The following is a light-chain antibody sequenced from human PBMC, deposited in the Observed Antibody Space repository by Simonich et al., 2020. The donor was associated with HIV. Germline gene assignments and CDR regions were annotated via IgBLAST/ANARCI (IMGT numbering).Light chain of an antibody. J-gene: IGLJ2*01. CDR2: EDS. V-gene: IGLV3-10*01. Sequence: SYELTQPPSVSVSPGQTARITCSGDALPKKYAYWYQKKSGQAPVLVTYEDSKRPSGIPERFSGSSSGTMDTLTISGAQVEDEADYYCYSTDSSGNHRVFGGGTKLTVL. CDR1: ALPKKY. CDR3: YSTDSSGNHRV.